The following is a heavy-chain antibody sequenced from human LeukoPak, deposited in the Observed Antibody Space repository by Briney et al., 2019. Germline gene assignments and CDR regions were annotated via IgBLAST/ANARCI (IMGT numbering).Heavy chain of an antibody. CDR1: GGSISGYH. CDR2: IYTSGST. CDR3: ARSIVGATIHFDY. D-gene: IGHD1-26*01. J-gene: IGHJ4*02. V-gene: IGHV4-4*07. Sequence: SETLSLTCAVSGGSISGYHWSWIRQPAGKGLEWIGRIYTSGSTNYNPSLKSRVTMSVDTSKNQFSLKLSSVTAADTAVYYCARSIVGATIHFDYWGQGTLVTVSS.